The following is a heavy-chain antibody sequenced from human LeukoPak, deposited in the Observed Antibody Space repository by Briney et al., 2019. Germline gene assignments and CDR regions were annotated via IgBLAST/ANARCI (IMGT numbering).Heavy chain of an antibody. V-gene: IGHV3-23*01. CDR1: GFTFSSYE. CDR3: AKDDAWLQYGN. CDR2: ISPNGVIT. Sequence: GGSLRLSCAASGFTFSSYEMNWVRQAPGKGLEWVSGISPNGVITYYADSVKGRFTISRDNSKGTVYLQMNSLRPEDTAVYYCAKDDAWLQYGNWGRGTLVTVSS. J-gene: IGHJ4*02. D-gene: IGHD5-24*01.